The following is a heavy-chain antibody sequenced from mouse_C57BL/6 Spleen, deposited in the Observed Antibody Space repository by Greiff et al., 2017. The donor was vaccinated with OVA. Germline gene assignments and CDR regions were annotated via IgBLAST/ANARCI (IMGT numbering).Heavy chain of an antibody. CDR2: IYPGSGNT. D-gene: IGHD3-2*02. Sequence: VQLQQSGAELVRPGASVKLSCKASGYTFTDYYINWVKQRPGQGLEWIARIYPGSGNTYYNEKFKGKATLTAEKSSSTAYMQLSSLTSEDSAVYFCARDSSGYGVAYWGQGTLVTVSA. V-gene: IGHV1-76*01. CDR3: ARDSSGYGVAY. CDR1: GYTFTDYY. J-gene: IGHJ3*01.